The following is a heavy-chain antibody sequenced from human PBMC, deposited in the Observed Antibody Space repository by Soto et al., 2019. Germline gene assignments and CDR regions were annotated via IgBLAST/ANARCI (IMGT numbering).Heavy chain of an antibody. Sequence: SVEVSWKACGYGINGYSLRWVRQALVQVLEWMGWINPNSGGTNYVQKLQGRVTMTRDTSISTAYMELSRLRSDDTAVYYCARVRIFGVVTPFDYWGQGTLVPVSS. D-gene: IGHD3-3*01. CDR2: INPNSGGT. CDR3: ARVRIFGVVTPFDY. V-gene: IGHV1-2*02. J-gene: IGHJ4*02. CDR1: GYGINGYS.